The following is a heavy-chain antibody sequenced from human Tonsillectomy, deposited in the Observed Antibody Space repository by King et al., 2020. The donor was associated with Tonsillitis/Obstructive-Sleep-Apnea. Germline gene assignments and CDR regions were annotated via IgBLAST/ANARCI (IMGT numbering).Heavy chain of an antibody. V-gene: IGHV4-39*02. Sequence: QLQESGPGLVKPSETLSLTCTVSGASVSSRSFCWGWLRQPPGRGLEWIGSVCYSGSTYKNPSLNSRVTTSIDTSKNHFSLKLSSVTAADTAVYYCARQGEFSRSRWFDSWGQGTQVIVSS. J-gene: IGHJ5*01. D-gene: IGHD6-6*01. CDR2: VCYSGST. CDR1: GASVSSRSFC. CDR3: ARQGEFSRSRWFDS.